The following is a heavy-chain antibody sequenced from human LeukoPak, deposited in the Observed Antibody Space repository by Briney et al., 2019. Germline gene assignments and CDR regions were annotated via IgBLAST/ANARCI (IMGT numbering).Heavy chain of an antibody. CDR1: RGSITSGNYY. CDR2: IYMRGNT. V-gene: IGHV4-61*02. J-gene: IGHJ4*02. CDR3: AREGDWSALDF. D-gene: IGHD2-21*01. Sequence: SETLSLTCTVSRGSITSGNYYWNWIRQPAGKGLEWVGCIYMRGNTNYNPSLKSRVVISMDTSKNQFSLRLTSVTAADTAVYFCAREGDWSALDFWGQGTLVTVSS.